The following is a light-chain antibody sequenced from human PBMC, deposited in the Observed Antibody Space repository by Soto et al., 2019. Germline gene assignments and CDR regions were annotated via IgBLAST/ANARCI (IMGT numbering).Light chain of an antibody. J-gene: IGKJ1*01. CDR3: QQYGSSVT. CDR1: DSVSTNY. CDR2: XAS. Sequence: ESVLTQSPGTLVVSPGERATLSXRVGDSVSTNYLAWYQQKPXKAPXXXIYXASNRATGIPDRFSGSGCGTDFTITISRLEPEDFEVYYWQQYGSSVTFGQGTKVDIK. V-gene: IGKV3-20*01.